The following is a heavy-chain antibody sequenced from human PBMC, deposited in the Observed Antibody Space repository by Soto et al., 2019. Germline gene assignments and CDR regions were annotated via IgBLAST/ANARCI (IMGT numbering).Heavy chain of an antibody. CDR3: ARGGEVVVVPAANWYFDL. Sequence: QVQLVQSGAEVKKPGASVKVSCKASGYTFTSYGISWVRQAPGQGLEWMGWISAYNGNTNYAQKLQGRVTMTTDTAKSTAYMELRSPGSDDTAVYYCARGGEVVVVPAANWYFDLWGRGTLVTVSS. J-gene: IGHJ2*01. V-gene: IGHV1-18*01. CDR2: ISAYNGNT. CDR1: GYTFTSYG. D-gene: IGHD2-2*01.